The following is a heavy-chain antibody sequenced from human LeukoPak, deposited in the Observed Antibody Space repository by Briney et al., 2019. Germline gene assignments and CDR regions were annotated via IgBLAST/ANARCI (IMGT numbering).Heavy chain of an antibody. CDR1: GFTFSSYS. V-gene: IGHV3-21*01. D-gene: IGHD6-19*01. CDR2: ISSSSSYK. CDR3: ARDLPGLAVAAADY. J-gene: IGHJ4*02. Sequence: RSEGSLRLSCAASGFTFSSYSMNWVRQAPGKGLEWVSIISSSSSYKYYADSVKGRFTISRDNAKNSLYLQMNSLRAEDTAVYYCARDLPGLAVAAADYWGQGTLVTVSS.